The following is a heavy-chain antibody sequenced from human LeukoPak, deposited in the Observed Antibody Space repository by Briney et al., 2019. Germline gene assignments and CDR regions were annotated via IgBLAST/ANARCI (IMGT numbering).Heavy chain of an antibody. CDR2: IYYSGST. CDR3: ARAPIVGADFDY. J-gene: IGHJ4*02. D-gene: IGHD1-26*01. V-gene: IGHV4-31*03. CDR1: GGSISSGGYY. Sequence: SETLSLTCTVSGGSISSGGYYWSWIRQHPGKGLEWIGYIYYSGSTYYNPSLKSRVTISVDTSKNQFSLKLSSVTAADTAVYYCARAPIVGADFDYWGQGTLVTVSS.